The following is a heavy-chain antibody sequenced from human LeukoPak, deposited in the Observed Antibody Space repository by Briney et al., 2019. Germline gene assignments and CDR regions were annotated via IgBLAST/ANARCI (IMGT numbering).Heavy chain of an antibody. CDR2: IYYTGGT. CDR1: GASISSNDYY. D-gene: IGHD5-18*01. Sequence: SETLSLTCTVSGASISSNDYYWGWVRQPPGKGLEWIATIYYTGGTYYNPSLKSRLAISLDTSKNQFSLKLSSVTAADTAVYYCARDRVDTAMIYFDYWGQGALVTVSS. J-gene: IGHJ4*02. V-gene: IGHV4-39*07. CDR3: ARDRVDTAMIYFDY.